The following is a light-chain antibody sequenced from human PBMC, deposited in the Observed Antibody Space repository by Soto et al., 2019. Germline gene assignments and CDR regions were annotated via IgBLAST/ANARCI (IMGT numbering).Light chain of an antibody. J-gene: IGKJ5*01. Sequence: EIVLTQSPDTLSLSPGERATLSCRASQRLSASDIAWYQQKPGQAPRLLIYDASNRATGIPARFSGSGSGTDFTLTISSLEPEDFAVYYCQQRSNWPPITFGQGTRLEIK. V-gene: IGKV3-11*01. CDR1: QRLSASD. CDR2: DAS. CDR3: QQRSNWPPIT.